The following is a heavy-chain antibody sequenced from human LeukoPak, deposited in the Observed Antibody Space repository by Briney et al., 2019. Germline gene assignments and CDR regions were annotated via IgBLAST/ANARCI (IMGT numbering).Heavy chain of an antibody. V-gene: IGHV1-2*02. Sequence: ASVKVSCKASGYTFTGYYMHWVRQAPGQGLEWMGWINPNSGGTNYAQKFQGRVTMTRDTSISTAYMELSRLRSDDTAVCYCARTITMVRGVIITALPYWGQGTLVTVSS. D-gene: IGHD3-10*01. CDR3: ARTITMVRGVIITALPY. CDR1: GYTFTGYY. CDR2: INPNSGGT. J-gene: IGHJ4*02.